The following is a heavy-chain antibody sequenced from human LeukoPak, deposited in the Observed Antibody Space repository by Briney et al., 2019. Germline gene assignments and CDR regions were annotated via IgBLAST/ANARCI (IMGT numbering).Heavy chain of an antibody. CDR2: IYYSGST. Sequence: SETLSLTCTVSGGSISSYYWSWIRQPPGKGLEWIGYIYYSGSTNYNPSLKSRVTISVDTSKNQFSLKLSSVTAVDTAVYYCARETTVTALDYWGQGTLVTVSS. J-gene: IGHJ4*02. D-gene: IGHD4-17*01. V-gene: IGHV4-59*01. CDR1: GGSISSYY. CDR3: ARETTVTALDY.